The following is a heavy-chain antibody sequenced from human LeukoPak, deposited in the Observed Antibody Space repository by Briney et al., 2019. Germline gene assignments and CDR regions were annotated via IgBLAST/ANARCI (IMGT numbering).Heavy chain of an antibody. CDR2: INPNSGGT. Sequence: ASVKVSCKASGYTFTGYYMHWVRQAPGQGLEWMGWINPNSGGTNYAQKFQGRVTMIRDTSISTAYMELSRLRSDDTAVYYCARDLPLTGLYDYWGQGTLVTVSS. D-gene: IGHD3-9*01. J-gene: IGHJ4*02. CDR1: GYTFTGYY. CDR3: ARDLPLTGLYDY. V-gene: IGHV1-2*02.